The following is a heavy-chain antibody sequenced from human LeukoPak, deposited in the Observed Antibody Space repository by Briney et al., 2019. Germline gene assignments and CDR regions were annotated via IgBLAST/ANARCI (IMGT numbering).Heavy chain of an antibody. V-gene: IGHV3-53*01. Sequence: GGSLRLSCAASGFTVSNNYMSWVRQAPGKGLEWVSVIYSSGITYYADSVKGRFTISRDNSKNTLYFQMNSLRAEDTAVYYCARDLAQWPDVWGKGTTVTVSS. CDR2: IYSSGIT. CDR1: GFTVSNNY. D-gene: IGHD6-19*01. CDR3: ARDLAQWPDV. J-gene: IGHJ6*04.